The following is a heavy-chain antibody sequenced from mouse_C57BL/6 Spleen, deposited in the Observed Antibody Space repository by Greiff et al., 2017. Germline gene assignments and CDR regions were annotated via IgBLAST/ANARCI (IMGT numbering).Heavy chain of an antibody. CDR2: IYPGNSDT. J-gene: IGHJ1*03. CDR3: TRRGVWYFDV. CDR1: GYTFTSYW. Sequence: VQLQQSGTVLARPGASVKMSCKTSGYTFTSYWMHWVKQRPGQGLEWIGAIYPGNSDTSYNQKFKGQAKLTAVTSASTAYMELSSLTNEDSAVYYCTRRGVWYFDVWGTGTTVTVSS. V-gene: IGHV1-5*01.